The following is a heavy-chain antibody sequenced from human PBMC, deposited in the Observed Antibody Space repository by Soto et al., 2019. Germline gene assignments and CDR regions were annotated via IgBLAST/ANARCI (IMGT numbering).Heavy chain of an antibody. D-gene: IGHD1-1*01. J-gene: IGHJ4*02. V-gene: IGHV3-7*01. Sequence: DSMKGRFTISRDNAKNSLYLQMNSLRAEDTAVYYCARENAYRGPNPLDYWGQGTLVTVSS. CDR3: ARENAYRGPNPLDY.